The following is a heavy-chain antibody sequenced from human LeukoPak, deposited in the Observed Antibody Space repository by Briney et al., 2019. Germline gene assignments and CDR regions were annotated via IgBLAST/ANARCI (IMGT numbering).Heavy chain of an antibody. Sequence: GGSLRLSCAASGFTFSSYAMHWVRQAPGKGLEYVSAISNNGGSTYYANSVKGRFTISRDNSKNTLYLQMNSLRAEDTAVYYCARGKRGYSGYAFDYWGQGTLVTVSS. D-gene: IGHD5-12*01. V-gene: IGHV3-64*01. CDR3: ARGKRGYSGYAFDY. CDR2: ISNNGGST. J-gene: IGHJ4*02. CDR1: GFTFSSYA.